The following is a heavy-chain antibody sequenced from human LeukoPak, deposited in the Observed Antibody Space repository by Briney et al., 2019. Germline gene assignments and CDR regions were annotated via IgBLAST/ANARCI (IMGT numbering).Heavy chain of an antibody. CDR3: ARVWEMATIRYYYYGMDV. CDR2: IIPIFGTA. J-gene: IGHJ6*02. CDR1: GYTFTSYG. Sequence: ASVKVSCKASGYTFTSYGISWVRQAPGQGLEWMGGIIPIFGTANYAQKFQGRVTITADESTSTAYMELSSLRSEDTAVYYCARVWEMATIRYYYYGMDVWGQGTTVTVSS. D-gene: IGHD5-24*01. V-gene: IGHV1-69*13.